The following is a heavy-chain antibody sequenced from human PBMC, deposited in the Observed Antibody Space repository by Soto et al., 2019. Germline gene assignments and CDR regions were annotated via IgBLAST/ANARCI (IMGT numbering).Heavy chain of an antibody. D-gene: IGHD4-17*01. CDR2: IKSKTDGETT. CDR1: GFTFSNAW. Sequence: EVQLVESGGGLVKPGGSLRLSCAASGFTFSNAWMSWVRQAPGQGLEWVGRIKSKTDGETTDYAAPVKGRFTISRDDSNNTLYLQMNSLKTEDTVVYYCTTRAYGDYLSWGQGTLVTVSS. CDR3: TTRAYGDYLS. V-gene: IGHV3-15*01. J-gene: IGHJ4*02.